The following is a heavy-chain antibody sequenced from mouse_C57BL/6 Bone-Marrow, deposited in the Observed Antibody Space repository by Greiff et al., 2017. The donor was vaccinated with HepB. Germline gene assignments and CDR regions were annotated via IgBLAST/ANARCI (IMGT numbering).Heavy chain of an antibody. CDR2: IYPGGGYT. Sequence: QVQLQQSGAELVRPGTSVKMSCKASGYTFTNYWIGWAKQRPGHGLEWIGDIYPGGGYTNYNEKFKGKATLTADKSSSTAYMQFSSLTSEDSAISYCARYYSNSYYYAMDYWGQGTSVTVSS. D-gene: IGHD2-5*01. CDR1: GYTFTNYW. CDR3: ARYYSNSYYYAMDY. V-gene: IGHV1-63*01. J-gene: IGHJ4*01.